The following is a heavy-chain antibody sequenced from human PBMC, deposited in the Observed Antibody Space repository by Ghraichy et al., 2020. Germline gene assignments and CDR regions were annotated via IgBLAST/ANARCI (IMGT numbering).Heavy chain of an antibody. CDR1: GGSISSYY. D-gene: IGHD4-23*01. CDR3: ARVAVTDAFDI. V-gene: IGHV4-59*01. CDR2: IYYSGST. Sequence: ESLNISCTVSGGSISSYYWSWIRQPPGKGLEWIGYIYYSGSTNYNPSLKSRVTISVDTSKNQFSLKLSSVTAADTAVYYCARVAVTDAFDIWGQGTMVTVSS. J-gene: IGHJ3*02.